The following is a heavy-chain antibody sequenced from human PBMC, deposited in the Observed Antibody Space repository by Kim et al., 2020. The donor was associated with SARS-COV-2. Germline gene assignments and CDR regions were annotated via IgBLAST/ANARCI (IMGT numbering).Heavy chain of an antibody. Sequence: SRVTISVDTSKNQFSRKLSSVTAADTAVYYCARPSTEDTVGGVPDFDFDYWGQGTLVTVSS. CDR3: ARPSTEDTVGGVPDFDFDY. D-gene: IGHD3-16*01. J-gene: IGHJ4*02. V-gene: IGHV4-39*01.